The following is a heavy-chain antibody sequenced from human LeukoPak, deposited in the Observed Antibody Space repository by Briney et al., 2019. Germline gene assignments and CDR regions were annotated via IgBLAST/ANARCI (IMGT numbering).Heavy chain of an antibody. Sequence: SETLSLTCTVSGGSISSGGYYWSWIRQHPGKGLEWIGYIYYSGSTYYNPSLKSRVIISVDTSKNQFSLKLSSVTAADTAVYYCARGHYYDSSHLDYWGQGTLVTVSS. V-gene: IGHV4-31*03. CDR3: ARGHYYDSSHLDY. J-gene: IGHJ4*02. CDR1: GGSISSGGYY. D-gene: IGHD3-22*01. CDR2: IYYSGST.